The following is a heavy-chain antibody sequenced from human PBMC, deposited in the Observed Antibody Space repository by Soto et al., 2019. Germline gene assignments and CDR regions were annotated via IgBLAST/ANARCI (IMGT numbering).Heavy chain of an antibody. V-gene: IGHV3-33*08. CDR3: ARPLGARHAYDI. Sequence: PGGSLRLSCDASGFSFNFYGMHWVRQAPGKGLEWVAVIWYDGSNKYYADSVKGRFTISRDNSKNTLYLQMNSLRAEDTAVYYCARPLGARHAYDIWGQGTMVTVSS. J-gene: IGHJ3*02. CDR1: GFSFNFYG. CDR2: IWYDGSNK. D-gene: IGHD1-26*01.